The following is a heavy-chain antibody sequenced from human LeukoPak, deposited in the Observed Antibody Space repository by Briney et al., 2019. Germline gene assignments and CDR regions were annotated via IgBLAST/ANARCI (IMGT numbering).Heavy chain of an antibody. J-gene: IGHJ4*02. CDR1: GFTFRSQA. CDR3: AKAGYGSSWYVPDY. Sequence: GGSLRLSCAASGFTFRSQARSSVRQAPGKGLEWVSAISGSGGSTYYADSVKGRFTISRDNSKNTVYLQMNSLRAEDTAVYYCAKAGYGSSWYVPDYWGQGTLVTVSS. D-gene: IGHD6-13*01. CDR2: ISGSGGST. V-gene: IGHV3-23*01.